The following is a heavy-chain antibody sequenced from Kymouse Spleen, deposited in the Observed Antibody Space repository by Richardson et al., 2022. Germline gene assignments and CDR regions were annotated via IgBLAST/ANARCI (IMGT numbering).Heavy chain of an antibody. CDR3: ARHNSGWSHYYYYGMDV. V-gene: IGHV4-39*01. D-gene: IGHD6-19*01. CDR2: IYYSGST. CDR1: GGSISSSSYY. J-gene: IGHJ6*02. Sequence: QLQLQESGPGLVKPSETLSLTCTVSGGSISSSSYYWGWIRQPPGKGLEWIGSIYYSGSTYYNPSLKSRVTISVDTSKNQFSLKLSSVTAADTAVYYCARHNSGWSHYYYYGMDVWGQGTTVTVSS.